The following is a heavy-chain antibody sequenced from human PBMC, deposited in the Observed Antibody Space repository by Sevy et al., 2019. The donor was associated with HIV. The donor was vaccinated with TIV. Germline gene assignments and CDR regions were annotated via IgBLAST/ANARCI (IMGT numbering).Heavy chain of an antibody. D-gene: IGHD5-18*01. V-gene: IGHV3-7*01. Sequence: GGSLRLSCAASGFTFSSYWMSWVRQAPGKGLEWVATMKEDGSERNYVDSVKGRFTISRDNAKNSLYLQMNSLRAEDTGVYYGVREGVGGYSYSLDCWGQGTLVTVSS. J-gene: IGHJ4*02. CDR2: MKEDGSER. CDR3: VREGVGGYSYSLDC. CDR1: GFTFSSYW.